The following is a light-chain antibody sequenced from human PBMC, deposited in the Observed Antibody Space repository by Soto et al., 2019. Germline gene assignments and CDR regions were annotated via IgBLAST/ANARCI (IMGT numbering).Light chain of an antibody. CDR3: QQSSNRPGLT. CDR1: QSVTRY. CDR2: GAS. V-gene: IGKV3-11*01. J-gene: IGKJ5*01. Sequence: EIVLTQSPATLSLSPGERATLSCRASQSVTRYLAWYQQKPGQAPRLPIYGASTRATGIPARFSGSGSETGIALLSTTPEPEELAFYFCQQSSNRPGLTFGAETPLGI.